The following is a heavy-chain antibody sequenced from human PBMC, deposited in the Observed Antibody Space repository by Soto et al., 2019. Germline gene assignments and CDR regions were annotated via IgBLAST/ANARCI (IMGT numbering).Heavy chain of an antibody. J-gene: IGHJ6*02. CDR2: ISYDGSNK. CDR3: AKDPQGPPSGSYYFYYYYGMDV. Sequence: GGSLRLSCAASGFTFSSYGMHWVRQAPGKGLEWVAVISYDGSNKYYADSVKGRFTISRDNSKNTLYLQMNSLRAEDTAVYYCAKDPQGPPSGSYYFYYYYGMDVWGQGTTVTVSS. V-gene: IGHV3-30*18. CDR1: GFTFSSYG. D-gene: IGHD1-26*01.